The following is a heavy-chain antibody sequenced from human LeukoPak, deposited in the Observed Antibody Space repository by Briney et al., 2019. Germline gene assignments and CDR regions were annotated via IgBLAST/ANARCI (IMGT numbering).Heavy chain of an antibody. J-gene: IGHJ4*02. CDR1: GFTFSSYA. Sequence: GGSLRLSCAASGFTFSSYAMHWVRQAPGKGLEWVAVISYDGSNKYYADSVKGRFTISRDNSKNTLYLQMNSLKTEDTAFYYCTGERGSGWPIEYWGQGTLVTVSS. D-gene: IGHD6-19*01. V-gene: IGHV3-30*04. CDR2: ISYDGSNK. CDR3: TGERGSGWPIEY.